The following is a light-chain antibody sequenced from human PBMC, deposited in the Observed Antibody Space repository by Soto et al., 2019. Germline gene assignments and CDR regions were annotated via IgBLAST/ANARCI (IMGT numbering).Light chain of an antibody. CDR3: QQYGSSVLT. CDR2: AAS. V-gene: IGKV3-20*01. J-gene: IGKJ4*01. CDR1: QSVSTNS. Sequence: EIVLTQSPGTLSLSPGERATLSCRASQSVSTNSLAWYQQKPGQAPRLLMYAASSRATGIPDRFSGSGSGTDFSLTISRLEPEDFAVYYCQQYGSSVLTFCVGTKVEIK.